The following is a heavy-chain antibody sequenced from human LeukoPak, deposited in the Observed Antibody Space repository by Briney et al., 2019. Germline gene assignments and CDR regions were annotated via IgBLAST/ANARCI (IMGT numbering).Heavy chain of an antibody. CDR2: IYYSGST. V-gene: IGHV4-59*01. D-gene: IGHD4-23*01. CDR3: ARESGGLFDY. Sequence: SETLSLTCTVSGGSISSYYWSWIRQPPGKGLEWVGYIYYSGSTNYNPSLKSRVTISVDTSKNQFSLKLSPVTAADTAVYYCARESGGLFDYWGQGTLVTVSS. J-gene: IGHJ4*02. CDR1: GGSISSYY.